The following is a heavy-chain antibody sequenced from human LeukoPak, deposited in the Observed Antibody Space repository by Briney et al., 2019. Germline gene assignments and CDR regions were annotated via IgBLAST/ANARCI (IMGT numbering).Heavy chain of an antibody. J-gene: IGHJ4*02. CDR2: ISYDGSNK. D-gene: IGHD5-24*01. CDR1: GFTFSSYG. V-gene: IGHV3-30*18. Sequence: GGSLRLSCAASGFTFSSYGMHWVRQAPGKGLEWVAVISYDGSNKYYADSVKGRFTISRDNSKNTLYLQMTSLRAEDTAIYYCAKREDYNNNWSVDFNYWGQGTLVTVSS. CDR3: AKREDYNNNWSVDFNY.